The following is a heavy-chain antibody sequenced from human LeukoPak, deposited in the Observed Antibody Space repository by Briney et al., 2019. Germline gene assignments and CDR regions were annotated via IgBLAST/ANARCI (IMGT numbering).Heavy chain of an antibody. V-gene: IGHV1-69*05. Sequence: GASVKVSCKASGGTFSSYAISWVRQAPGQGLEWMGGIIPIFGTANYAQKFQGRVTITTDESTSTAYMELSSLRSEDTAVYYCARSEQLDRYYYYYYYMDVWGKGTTVTVSS. CDR1: GGTFSSYA. CDR2: IIPIFGTA. J-gene: IGHJ6*03. D-gene: IGHD6-6*01. CDR3: ARSEQLDRYYYYYYYMDV.